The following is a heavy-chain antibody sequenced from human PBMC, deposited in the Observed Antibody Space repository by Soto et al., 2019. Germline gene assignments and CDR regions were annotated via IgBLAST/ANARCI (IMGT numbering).Heavy chain of an antibody. V-gene: IGHV1-69*12. CDR3: ARDKDREQLGGNYYYALDV. CDR1: GDTFSSFA. CDR2: IIPIFRTP. J-gene: IGHJ6*02. Sequence: QVQLVQSGAEVRKPGSSVKVSCKASGDTFSSFAISWVRQAPGQGLEWMGGIIPIFRTPNYAQKFQGRVTITADEPATTAYMELSSLTSEDTAVYYCARDKDREQLGGNYYYALDVLGQGTTVIVSS. D-gene: IGHD1-1*01.